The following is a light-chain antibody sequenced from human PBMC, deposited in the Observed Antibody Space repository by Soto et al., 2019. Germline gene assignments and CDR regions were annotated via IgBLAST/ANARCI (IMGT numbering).Light chain of an antibody. CDR1: ESIRCW. CDR2: DAA. CDR3: QQYRT. Sequence: DIQMTQSPYTLSASLADRVTITGQARESIRCWLDWYQQQPVKAHKLLSYDAASLESGVPSRFSGSGSGTEFTLTIGSLQPDDFATYYCQQYRTFGQGTKVDI. J-gene: IGKJ1*01. V-gene: IGKV1-5*01.